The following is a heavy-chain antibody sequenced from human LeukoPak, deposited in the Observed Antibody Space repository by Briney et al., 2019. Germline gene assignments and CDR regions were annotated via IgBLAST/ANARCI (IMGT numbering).Heavy chain of an antibody. D-gene: IGHD3-22*01. V-gene: IGHV4-4*02. CDR2: IHHSGST. CDR3: ARDRYYYDSSGYYLLDY. Sequence: PSETLSLTCAVSGDSISSSNWWTWVRQPPGKGLEWIGEIHHSGSTHYNPSLKSRVTMSVDTSKNQFSLKLSSVTAADTAVYYCARDRYYYDSSGYYLLDYWGQGTLVTVSS. J-gene: IGHJ4*02. CDR1: GDSISSSNW.